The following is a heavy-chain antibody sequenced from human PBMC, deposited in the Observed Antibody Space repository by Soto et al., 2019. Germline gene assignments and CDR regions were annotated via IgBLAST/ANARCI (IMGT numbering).Heavy chain of an antibody. CDR1: GFTFSSYA. CDR2: ISGSGGST. CDR3: AKDRDSVLRFLEWLSYYYGMDV. Sequence: TGGSLRLSCAASGFTFSSYAMSWVRRAPGKGLEWVSAISGSGGSTYYADSVKGRFTISRDNSKNTLYLQMNSLRAEDTAVYYCAKDRDSVLRFLEWLSYYYGMDVWGQGTTVTVSS. D-gene: IGHD3-3*01. V-gene: IGHV3-23*01. J-gene: IGHJ6*02.